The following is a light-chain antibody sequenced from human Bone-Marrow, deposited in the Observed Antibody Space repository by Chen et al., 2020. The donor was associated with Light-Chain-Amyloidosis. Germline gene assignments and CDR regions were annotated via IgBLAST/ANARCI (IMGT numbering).Light chain of an antibody. CDR1: DLPTKY. V-gene: IGLV3-25*03. CDR3: QSADSSGTYEVI. CDR2: RDN. Sequence: SHELTQPPSVSVSPGQTARITCSGDDLPTKYAYWYQQKPGQAPVLVIHRDNERPSGISERFSGSSSGITATLTISGVQAEDEADYHCQSADSSGTYEVIFGGGTKLTVL. J-gene: IGLJ2*01.